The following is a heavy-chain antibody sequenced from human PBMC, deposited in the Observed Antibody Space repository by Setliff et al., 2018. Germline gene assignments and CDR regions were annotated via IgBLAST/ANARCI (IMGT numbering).Heavy chain of an antibody. V-gene: IGHV3-33*08. CDR1: GFTFSTYR. J-gene: IGHJ4*02. Sequence: LRLSCAASGFTFSTYRMHWVRQAPGKGLEWVAVIWDDGGNKYHADSVKGRFTISRDNSKNTLYLQMNSLRPEDTAVYYCGALSGLRGYTYGYVNFWGQGTLVTVSS. CDR3: GALSGLRGYTYGYVNF. CDR2: IWDDGGNK. D-gene: IGHD5-18*01.